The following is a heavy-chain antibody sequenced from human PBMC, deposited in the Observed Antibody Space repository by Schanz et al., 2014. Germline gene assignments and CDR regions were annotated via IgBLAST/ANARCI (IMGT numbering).Heavy chain of an antibody. Sequence: VQLVESGGGVVQPGRSLRLSCAASGFTFSAYGMHWVRQAPGKGLAWVSAISGSGGSTYYADSVKGRFTISRDNSNHTLYLQMNSLRADDTAVYYCAKELYSGSHYGWFDPWGQGTLVTVSS. V-gene: IGHV3-23*04. CDR1: GFTFSAYG. CDR2: ISGSGGST. CDR3: AKELYSGSHYGWFDP. J-gene: IGHJ5*02. D-gene: IGHD1-26*01.